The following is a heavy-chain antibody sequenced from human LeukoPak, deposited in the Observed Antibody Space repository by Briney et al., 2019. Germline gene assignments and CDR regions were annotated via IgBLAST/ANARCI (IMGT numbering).Heavy chain of an antibody. D-gene: IGHD1-26*01. V-gene: IGHV4-59*01. Sequence: PSETLSLTCTVSGGSISDYYWSWVRQSPVRGLEWICYLYYSGNTNYNPSLKSRLTISLDMAKNQFSLKLSTVTSADTAVYYCARGEYEDLVDNWGQGALVTVSS. CDR1: GGSISDYY. CDR2: LYYSGNT. CDR3: ARGEYEDLVDN. J-gene: IGHJ4*02.